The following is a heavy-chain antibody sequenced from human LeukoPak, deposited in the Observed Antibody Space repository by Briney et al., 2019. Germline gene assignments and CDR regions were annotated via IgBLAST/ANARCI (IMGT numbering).Heavy chain of an antibody. J-gene: IGHJ4*02. V-gene: IGHV1-46*01. Sequence: ASVKVSCKASGYTFTSYYMHWVRQAPGQGLEWMGIINPSGGSTSYAQKFQDRVTMTRDMSTSTVYMELSSLRSEDTAVYYCARGGYYYDSSGYYYYFDYWGQGTLVTVSS. CDR3: ARGGYYYDSSGYYYYFDY. CDR2: INPSGGST. D-gene: IGHD3-22*01. CDR1: GYTFTSYY.